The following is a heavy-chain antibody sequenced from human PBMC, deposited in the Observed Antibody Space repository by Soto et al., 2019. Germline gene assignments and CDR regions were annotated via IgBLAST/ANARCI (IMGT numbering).Heavy chain of an antibody. D-gene: IGHD6-19*01. CDR3: AIIAVAGSGFDY. J-gene: IGHJ4*02. CDR1: GYSISSGYY. Sequence: PSETLSLTCAVSGYSISSGYYWGWIRQPPGKGLEWIGSIYHSGSTYYNPSLKSRVTISVDTSKNQFSLKLSSVTAADTAVYYCAIIAVAGSGFDYWGQGTLVTVSS. V-gene: IGHV4-38-2*01. CDR2: IYHSGST.